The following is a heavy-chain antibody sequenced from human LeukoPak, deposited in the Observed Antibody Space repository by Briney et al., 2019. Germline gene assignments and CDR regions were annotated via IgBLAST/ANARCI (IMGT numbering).Heavy chain of an antibody. J-gene: IGHJ4*02. CDR2: ISYDGSNK. Sequence: GGSLRLSCAAPGFTFSSYAMHWVRQAPGKGLEWVAVISYDGSNKYYADSVKGRFTISRDNAKNSLYLQMNSLRAEDTAVYYCARDRGVADPFDYWGQGTLVTVSS. D-gene: IGHD6-19*01. CDR1: GFTFSSYA. V-gene: IGHV3-30*04. CDR3: ARDRGVADPFDY.